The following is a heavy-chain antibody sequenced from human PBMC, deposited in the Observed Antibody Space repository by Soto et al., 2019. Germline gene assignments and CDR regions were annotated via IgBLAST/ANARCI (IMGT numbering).Heavy chain of an antibody. V-gene: IGHV4-30-2*01. CDR3: ARVPGP. J-gene: IGHJ5*02. CDR1: GGSISSGGYS. CDR2: IYHSGST. Sequence: QLQLQESGSGLVKPSQTLSLTCAVSGGSISSGGYSWSWIRQPPGKGLEWIGYIYHSGSTYYNPSRKNRFTRAEDRSKNQFCLKQSAVTAADTAVDYGARVPGPGGQGTLVTVSS.